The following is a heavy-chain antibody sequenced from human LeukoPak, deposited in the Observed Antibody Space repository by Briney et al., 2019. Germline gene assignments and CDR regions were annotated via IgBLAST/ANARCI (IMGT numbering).Heavy chain of an antibody. Sequence: SVKVSCKASGGTFSSYAISWVRQAPGQGLEWMGRIIPIFGTANYAQKFQGRVTITTDESTSTAYMELCSLRSEDAAVYYCARKGSGYSYGLSDAFDIWGQGTMVTVSS. CDR3: ARKGSGYSYGLSDAFDI. V-gene: IGHV1-69*05. J-gene: IGHJ3*02. CDR1: GGTFSSYA. CDR2: IIPIFGTA. D-gene: IGHD5-18*01.